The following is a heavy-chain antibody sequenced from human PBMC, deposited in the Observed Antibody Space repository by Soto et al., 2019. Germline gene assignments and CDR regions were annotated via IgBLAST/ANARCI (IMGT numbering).Heavy chain of an antibody. Sequence: EVQLLESGGGLVQPGGSLRLSCAASGFTFSSYAMSWVRQAPGKGLEWVSAMSGSGGRTYYADSVKGRFTISRDNSKNTRDLQMNSLRAEDTAGNYGAKEPPRYYDSSGYHNWCDPWGQGTLVTVSS. V-gene: IGHV3-23*01. CDR3: AKEPPRYYDSSGYHNWCDP. CDR1: GFTFSSYA. CDR2: MSGSGGRT. J-gene: IGHJ5*02. D-gene: IGHD3-22*01.